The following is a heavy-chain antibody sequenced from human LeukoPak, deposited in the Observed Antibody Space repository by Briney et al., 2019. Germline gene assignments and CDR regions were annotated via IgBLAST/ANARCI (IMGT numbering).Heavy chain of an antibody. CDR3: ARVALRPIDYSNPEFDP. Sequence: GGSLRLSCAASGFTFSSYSMIWVRQAPGQGLEWVSYITSDSTTMFYADSVKGRFTASRDNAENSMYLQMNSLRAEDTAVYYCARVALRPIDYSNPEFDPWGQGTLITVSS. V-gene: IGHV3-48*01. CDR2: ITSDSTTM. D-gene: IGHD4-11*01. CDR1: GFTFSSYS. J-gene: IGHJ5*02.